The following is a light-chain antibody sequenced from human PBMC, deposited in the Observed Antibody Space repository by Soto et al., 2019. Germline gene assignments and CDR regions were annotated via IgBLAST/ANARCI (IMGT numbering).Light chain of an antibody. CDR2: KAS. V-gene: IGKV1-12*01. CDR1: QVISSW. Sequence: DIQMTQSPSSVSASVGDRVTITCRASQVISSWLVWYQQKPGKAPKLLIYKASTLQSGVPSRFSGSASGTEFTITISSLQPEDFATYYCQQASRFRFTFVGGTEVEIK. CDR3: QQASRFRFT. J-gene: IGKJ4*01.